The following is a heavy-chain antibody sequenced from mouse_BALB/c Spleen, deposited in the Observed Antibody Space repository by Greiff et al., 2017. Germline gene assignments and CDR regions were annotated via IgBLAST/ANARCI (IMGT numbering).Heavy chain of an antibody. CDR2: IRSKSNNYAT. V-gene: IGHV10-1*02. Sequence: VQLKESGGGLVQPKGSLKLSCAASGFTFNTYAMNWVRQAPGKGLEWVARIRSKSNNYATYYADSVKDRFTISRDDSQSMLYLQMNNLKTEDTAMYYCVRRDGYSWFAYWGQGTLVTVSA. CDR3: VRRDGYSWFAY. CDR1: GFTFNTYA. D-gene: IGHD2-3*01. J-gene: IGHJ3*01.